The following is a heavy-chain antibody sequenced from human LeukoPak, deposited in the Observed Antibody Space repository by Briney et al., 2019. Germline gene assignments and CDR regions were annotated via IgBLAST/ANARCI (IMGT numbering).Heavy chain of an antibody. CDR2: ISGSSSAM. D-gene: IGHD2-15*01. V-gene: IGHV3-48*01. J-gene: IGHJ4*02. CDR1: GFTFSTYT. Sequence: PGGSLRLSCAASGFTFSTYTMNWVRQAPGKGLEWVSYISGSSSAMDYAASVKGRFTTSRDNAKNSLYLQMNSLRAEDTAVYYCARGYCSGGTCYGHFDYWGQGTLVTVSS. CDR3: ARGYCSGGTCYGHFDY.